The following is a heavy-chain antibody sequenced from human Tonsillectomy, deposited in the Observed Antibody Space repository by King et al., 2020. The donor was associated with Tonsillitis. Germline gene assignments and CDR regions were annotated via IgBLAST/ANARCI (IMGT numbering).Heavy chain of an antibody. V-gene: IGHV3-30*04. J-gene: IGHJ3*01. CDR1: GFTFSSYA. D-gene: IGHD3-16*01. CDR2: ISYDGNNK. Sequence: VQLVESGGGVVQPGRSLRLSCAASGFTFSSYAMHWVRQAPGKGLEWVALISYDGNNKYCADSVKGRYTISRDNSKNTLNLQMNSLRAEDTAVYYCATLSEGGHDAFDFWGQGTIVTVSS. CDR3: ATLSEGGHDAFDF.